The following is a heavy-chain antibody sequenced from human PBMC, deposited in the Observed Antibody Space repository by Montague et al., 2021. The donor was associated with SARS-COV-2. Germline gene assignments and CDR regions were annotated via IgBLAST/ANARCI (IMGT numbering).Heavy chain of an antibody. Sequence: SLRLSCAASGFTFSSYDMNWVRQAPGKGLERVSYISSSGSTIYYADSVKGRFTISRDNAKNSLYLQMNSLRAEDTAVYYCAPRESELGAFDIWGQGTMVTVSS. J-gene: IGHJ3*02. CDR3: APRESELGAFDI. CDR1: GFTFSSYD. CDR2: ISSSGSTI. V-gene: IGHV3-48*03. D-gene: IGHD1-26*01.